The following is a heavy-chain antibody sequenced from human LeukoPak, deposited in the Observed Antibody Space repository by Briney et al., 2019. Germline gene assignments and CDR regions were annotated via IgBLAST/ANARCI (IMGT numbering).Heavy chain of an antibody. D-gene: IGHD3-10*01. J-gene: IGHJ4*02. Sequence: SETLSLTCTVSGGSISTTNYYWGWIRQPPGKGLEWIGSIYYSGSTYYNPSLKSRVTISVDTSKNQFSLKLSSVTAADTAVYYCATRYYYGSGPFDYWGQGTLVTVSS. CDR1: GGSISTTNYY. V-gene: IGHV4-39*01. CDR3: ATRYYYGSGPFDY. CDR2: IYYSGST.